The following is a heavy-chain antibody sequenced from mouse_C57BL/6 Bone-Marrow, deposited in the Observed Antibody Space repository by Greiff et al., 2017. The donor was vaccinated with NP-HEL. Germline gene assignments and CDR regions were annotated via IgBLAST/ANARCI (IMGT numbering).Heavy chain of an antibody. J-gene: IGHJ2*01. Sequence: QVTLKVSGAELVRPGTSVKVSCKASGYAFTNYLIEWVKQRPGQGLEWIGVINPGSGGTNYNEKFKGKATLTADKSSSTAYMQLSSLTSEDSAVYFCARWGDYYGSSGAFDYWGQGTTLTVSS. V-gene: IGHV1-54*01. CDR1: GYAFTNYL. CDR3: ARWGDYYGSSGAFDY. CDR2: INPGSGGT. D-gene: IGHD1-1*01.